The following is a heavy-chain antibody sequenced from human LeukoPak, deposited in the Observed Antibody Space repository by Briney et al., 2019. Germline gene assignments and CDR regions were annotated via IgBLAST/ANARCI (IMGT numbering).Heavy chain of an antibody. CDR2: ISGSGGST. J-gene: IGHJ5*02. V-gene: IGHV3-23*01. CDR3: AKHSRSSTSGWFDP. CDR1: GFTFREFA. Sequence: GGSLRLSCTSSGFTFREFAMSWVRQAPGKGLEWVSAISGSGGSTYYADSVKGRFTISRDNSKNTLYLQMNSLRAEDAAVYYCAKHSRSSTSGWFDPWGQGTLVTVSS. D-gene: IGHD2-2*01.